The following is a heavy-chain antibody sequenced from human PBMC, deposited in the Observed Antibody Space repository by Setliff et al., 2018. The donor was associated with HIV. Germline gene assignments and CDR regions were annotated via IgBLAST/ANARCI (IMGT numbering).Heavy chain of an antibody. J-gene: IGHJ6*02. D-gene: IGHD4-4*01. CDR2: ISPYNGHT. Sequence: ASVKVSCKASGYTFTSYGISWVRQAPGQGLEWMGWISPYNGHTNFAQKFQGRVTMTTDTATSTAYMEVRSLRSEDTAVYYCAREGLLVTTVGGAHWYHGMDVWGQGTTVTVSS. CDR1: GYTFTSYG. CDR3: AREGLLVTTVGGAHWYHGMDV. V-gene: IGHV1-18*01.